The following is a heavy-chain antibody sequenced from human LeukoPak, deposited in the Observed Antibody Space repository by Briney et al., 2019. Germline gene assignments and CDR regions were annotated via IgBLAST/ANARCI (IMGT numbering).Heavy chain of an antibody. V-gene: IGHV3-48*03. D-gene: IGHD3-10*02. CDR2: ISSSGSTI. CDR1: GFTFSSYA. J-gene: IGHJ6*04. CDR3: AELGITMIGGV. Sequence: GGSLRLSYAAPGFTFSSYAMYWVRQAPGKGLEWVSYISSSGSTIYYADSVKGRFTISRDNAKNSLYLQMNSLRAEDTAVYYCAELGITMIGGVWGKGTTVTISS.